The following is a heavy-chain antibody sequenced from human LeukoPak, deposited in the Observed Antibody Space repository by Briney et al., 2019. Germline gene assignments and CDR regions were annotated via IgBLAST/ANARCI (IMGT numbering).Heavy chain of an antibody. CDR1: GGSFSGYY. CDR3: ARGGPTYDILTGYYLRDRNWFDP. J-gene: IGHJ5*02. CDR2: INHSGST. D-gene: IGHD3-9*01. Sequence: PSETLSLTCAVYGGSFSGYYRSWIRQPPGKGLEWIGEINHSGSTNYNPSLKSRVTISVDTSKNQFSLKLSSVTAADTAVYYCARGGPTYDILTGYYLRDRNWFDPWGQGTLVTVSS. V-gene: IGHV4-34*01.